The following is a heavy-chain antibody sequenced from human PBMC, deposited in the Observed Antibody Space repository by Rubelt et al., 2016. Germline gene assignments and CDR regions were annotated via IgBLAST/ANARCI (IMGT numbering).Heavy chain of an antibody. V-gene: IGHV3-30*01. D-gene: IGHD2-2*02. CDR3: ARGRGLNCSSTSCYTVYWFDP. Sequence: GRFTISRDNSKNTLYLQMNSLRSEDTAVYYCARGRGLNCSSTSCYTVYWFDPWGQGTLVTVSS. J-gene: IGHJ5*02.